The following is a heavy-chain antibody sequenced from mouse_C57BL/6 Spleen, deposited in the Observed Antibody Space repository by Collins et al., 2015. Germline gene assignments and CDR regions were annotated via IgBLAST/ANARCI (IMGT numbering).Heavy chain of an antibody. Sequence: QIQLVQSGPELKKPGETVKISCKASGYTFTNYGMNWVKQAPGKGLKWMGWINTYTGEPTYADDFKGRFAFSLETSASTAYLQINNLKNEDMATYFCAREAYYYGSSHWYFDVWGAGTTVTVSS. D-gene: IGHD1-1*01. V-gene: IGHV9-1*02. J-gene: IGHJ1*01. CDR2: INTYTGEP. CDR1: GYTFTNYG. CDR3: AREAYYYGSSHWYFDV.